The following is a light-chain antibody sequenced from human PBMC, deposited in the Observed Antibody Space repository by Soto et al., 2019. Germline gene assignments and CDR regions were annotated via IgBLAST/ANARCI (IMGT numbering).Light chain of an antibody. CDR3: SSYAGSNNFV. CDR1: SSDVGGYNY. Sequence: QSVLTQPPSASGSPGQSVTISCTGTSSDVGGYNYVSWYQQHPGKATKLMIYEISKRPSGVPDSFSGSKSGNTASLTVSGLQAEDEADYYCSSYAGSNNFVFGTGTKVTVL. CDR2: EIS. V-gene: IGLV2-8*01. J-gene: IGLJ1*01.